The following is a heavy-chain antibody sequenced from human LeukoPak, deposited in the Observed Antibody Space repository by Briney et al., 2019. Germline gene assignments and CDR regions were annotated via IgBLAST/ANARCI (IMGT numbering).Heavy chain of an antibody. V-gene: IGHV4-59*08. D-gene: IGHD1-26*01. J-gene: IGHJ3*02. Sequence: SETLSLTCIVSGGSISSYYWSWIRQPPGKGLEWIGYIYYTGSTNYNPSLKSRVTFSVDTSKNQLSLKLRSVTAADTAVYYCARQDSGTYLNPLDIWGQGTVVTVSS. CDR3: ARQDSGTYLNPLDI. CDR2: IYYTGST. CDR1: GGSISSYY.